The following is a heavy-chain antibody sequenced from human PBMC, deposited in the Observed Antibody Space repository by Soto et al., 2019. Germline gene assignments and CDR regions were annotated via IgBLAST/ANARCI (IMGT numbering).Heavy chain of an antibody. V-gene: IGHV3-23*01. J-gene: IGHJ4*02. CDR2: ISGSGGST. D-gene: IGHD3-22*01. CDR3: AEDGGLYDSSLPYYFDY. Sequence: GGSLRLSCAASGFTFSSYAMSWVRQAPGKGLEWVSAISGSGGSTYYADSVKGRFTISRDNSKNTLHLQMNGLRAEDTAVYYCAEDGGLYDSSLPYYFDYWGQGTLVTVSS. CDR1: GFTFSSYA.